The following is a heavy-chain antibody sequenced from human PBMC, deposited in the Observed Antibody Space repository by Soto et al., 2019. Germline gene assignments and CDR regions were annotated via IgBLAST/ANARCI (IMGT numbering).Heavy chain of an antibody. J-gene: IGHJ4*02. CDR1: GFTFSSYA. Sequence: QVQLVESGGGVVQPGRSLRLSCAASGFTFSSYAMHWVRQAPGKGLEWVAVISYDGSNKYYADSVKGRFTISRDNSKNTLYLQMNSLRAEDTAVYYCARDLGDCTNGVCYWFDYWGQGTLVTVSS. CDR2: ISYDGSNK. CDR3: ARDLGDCTNGVCYWFDY. D-gene: IGHD2-8*01. V-gene: IGHV3-30-3*01.